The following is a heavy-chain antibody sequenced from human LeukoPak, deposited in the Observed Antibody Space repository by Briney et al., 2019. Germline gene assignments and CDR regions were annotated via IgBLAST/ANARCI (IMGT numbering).Heavy chain of an antibody. D-gene: IGHD2-15*01. V-gene: IGHV3-7*03. CDR1: GFTLSSYW. CDR3: ARLFSGGAYYFDY. CDR2: IKQDGSGK. J-gene: IGHJ4*02. Sequence: GGSLRLSCAASGFTLSSYWMSWVRQAPGKGLEWVANIKQDGSGKYYVDSVKGRFTISRDNAKNSLYLQMNSLRAEDTAVYYCARLFSGGAYYFDYWGQGTLVTVSS.